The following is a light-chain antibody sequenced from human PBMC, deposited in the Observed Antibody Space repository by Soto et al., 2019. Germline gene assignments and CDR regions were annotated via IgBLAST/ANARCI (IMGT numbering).Light chain of an antibody. CDR1: NIGRKS. CDR3: HVWDSDRDHPV. V-gene: IGLV3-21*04. CDR2: NEV. J-gene: IGLJ7*01. Sequence: SYVLTQPPSVSVAPGKTASITCGGNNIGRKSVNWYQKKSGQAPVLVIYNEVDRPSGIPERFSGSNYGNTATLTISRVEAGDEAAYYCHVWDSDRDHPVFGGGTQLTVL.